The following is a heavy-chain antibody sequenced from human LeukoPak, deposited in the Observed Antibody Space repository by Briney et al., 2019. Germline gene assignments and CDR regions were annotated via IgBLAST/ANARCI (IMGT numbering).Heavy chain of an antibody. J-gene: IGHJ4*02. CDR3: AREYSSGWPHYTPFDY. V-gene: IGHV4-38-2*02. Sequence: SETLSLTCTVSGYSISSGYYWGWIRQPPGKGLEWIGRIYHSGSTYYNPSLKSRVTISVDTSKNQFSLKLSSVTAADTAVYYCAREYSSGWPHYTPFDYWGQGTLVTVSS. D-gene: IGHD6-19*01. CDR2: IYHSGST. CDR1: GYSISSGYY.